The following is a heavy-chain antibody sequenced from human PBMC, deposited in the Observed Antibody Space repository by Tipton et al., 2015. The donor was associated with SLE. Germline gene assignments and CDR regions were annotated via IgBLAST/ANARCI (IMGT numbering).Heavy chain of an antibody. CDR2: ISAYNGNT. D-gene: IGHD3-9*01. CDR1: GYTFTSYG. J-gene: IGHJ3*02. CDR3: ARDLRYFGWLLSDAFDI. Sequence: QLVQSGAEVKKPGASVKVSCKASGYTFTSYGISWVRQAPGQGLEWMGWISAYNGNTNYAQKLQGRVTMTTDTSTSTAYMELRSLRSDDTAVYYCARDLRYFGWLLSDAFDIWGQGTMVTVSS. V-gene: IGHV1-18*01.